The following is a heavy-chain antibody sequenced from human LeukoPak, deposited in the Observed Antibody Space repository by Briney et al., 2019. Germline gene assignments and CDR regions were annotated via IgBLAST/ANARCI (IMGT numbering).Heavy chain of an antibody. CDR3: ARGHQMELLYCYYGMDV. D-gene: IGHD1-7*01. CDR1: GGSFSGYY. V-gene: IGHV4-34*01. CDR2: INHSGST. J-gene: IGHJ6*02. Sequence: SETLSLTCAVYGGSFSGYYWSWIRQPPGKGLEWIGEINHSGSTNYNPSLKSRVTISVDTSKNQFSLKLSSVTAADTAVYYCARGHQMELLYCYYGMDVWGQGTTVTVSS.